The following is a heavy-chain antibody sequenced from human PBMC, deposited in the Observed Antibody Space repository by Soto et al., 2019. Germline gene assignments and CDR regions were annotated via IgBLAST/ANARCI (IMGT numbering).Heavy chain of an antibody. CDR2: ISAYNGNT. J-gene: IGHJ6*02. D-gene: IGHD2-2*01. V-gene: IGHV1-18*01. Sequence: QVQLVQSGAEVKKPGASVKVCCKASGYTFTSYGISWVRQAPGQGLEWMGWISAYNGNTNYAQKLQGRVTMTTDTSTSTAYMELRSLRSDDTAVYYCARYVLVPAADPYYGMDVWGQGTTVTVSS. CDR3: ARYVLVPAADPYYGMDV. CDR1: GYTFTSYG.